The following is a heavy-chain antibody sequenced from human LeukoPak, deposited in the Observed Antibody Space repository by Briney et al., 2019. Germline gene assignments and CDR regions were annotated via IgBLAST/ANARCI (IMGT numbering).Heavy chain of an antibody. CDR2: IYSGGST. D-gene: IGHD3-22*01. J-gene: IGHJ6*02. V-gene: IGHV3-53*01. Sequence: QSGGPLRLSCAASGFTVSSNYMTWVRQAPGKGLEWVSVIYSGGSTYYADSVKGRFTISRDNSQNTLYLQMNSLRAEDTAVYYCARDRWYYDSSDPEYGMDVWGQGTTVTVSS. CDR1: GFTVSSNY. CDR3: ARDRWYYDSSDPEYGMDV.